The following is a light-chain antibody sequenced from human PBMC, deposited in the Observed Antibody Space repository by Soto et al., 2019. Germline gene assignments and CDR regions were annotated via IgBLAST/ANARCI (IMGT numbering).Light chain of an antibody. CDR3: TAWDDSLRGRL. Sequence: QSVLTQPPSASGTPGQRVTISCSGSSSNIESNFVYWYQQFPGTAPRLLIYRNNHRPSGVPDRFSGSKSGTSASLAISALRAEDEADYYCTAWDDSLRGRLFGGGTKLTVL. CDR1: SSNIESNF. J-gene: IGLJ2*01. V-gene: IGLV1-47*01. CDR2: RNN.